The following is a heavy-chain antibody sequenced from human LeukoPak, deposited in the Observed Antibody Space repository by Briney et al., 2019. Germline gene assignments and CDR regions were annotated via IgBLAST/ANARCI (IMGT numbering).Heavy chain of an antibody. J-gene: IGHJ4*02. CDR3: ARHYYDSSGYYPWYFDY. D-gene: IGHD3-22*01. V-gene: IGHV4-39*01. CDR1: GGSFSSSSYY. Sequence: SETLSLTCTVSGGSFSSSSYYWGWIRQPPGKGLEWIGRVYYSGTTYYNQSLQSRITISVDTSKNQFLLKLTSVTAADTAVYYCARHYYDSSGYYPWYFDYWGQGTLVAVSS. CDR2: VYYSGTT.